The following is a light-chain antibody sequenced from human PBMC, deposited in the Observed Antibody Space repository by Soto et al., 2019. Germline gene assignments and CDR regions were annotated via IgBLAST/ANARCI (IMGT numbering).Light chain of an antibody. CDR3: QQYNDWPPPLT. Sequence: EIVMTQSPATLSVSPGERVTLSCRASQSVGSNLAWYQQRPGQAPRLLIYGASTRAPDIPARFSASGSGTEFSLTIDSLQSEDFVVYYCQQYNDWPPPLTFGRGTRLEI. J-gene: IGKJ5*01. V-gene: IGKV3-15*01. CDR1: QSVGSN. CDR2: GAS.